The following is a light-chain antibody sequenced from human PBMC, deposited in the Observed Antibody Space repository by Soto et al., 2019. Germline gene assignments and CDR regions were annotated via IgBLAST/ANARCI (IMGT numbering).Light chain of an antibody. CDR2: AVS. CDR3: QQTYSELLYT. CDR1: QSIFNY. Sequence: DIQRTQSPSSLSASVGDRVTISCRSSQSIFNYLNWYQQKPGKAPEVLIYAVSSLQIGVPSRFAGSGSGTDFTLTITDLRPEDSATYYCQQTYSELLYTFGRGTKVDIK. J-gene: IGKJ2*01. V-gene: IGKV1-39*01.